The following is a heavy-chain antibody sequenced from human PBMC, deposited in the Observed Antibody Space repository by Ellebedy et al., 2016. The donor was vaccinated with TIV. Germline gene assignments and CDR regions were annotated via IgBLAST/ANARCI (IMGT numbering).Heavy chain of an antibody. V-gene: IGHV1-3*01. J-gene: IGHJ4*02. Sequence: ASVKVSCXASGYTFTSYAMHWVRQAPGQRLEWMGWINAGNGNTKYSQKFQGRVTITADESTSTAYMELSSLRSEDTAVYYCATHQRWLQTPLDYWGQGTLVTVSS. CDR2: INAGNGNT. D-gene: IGHD5-24*01. CDR1: GYTFTSYA. CDR3: ATHQRWLQTPLDY.